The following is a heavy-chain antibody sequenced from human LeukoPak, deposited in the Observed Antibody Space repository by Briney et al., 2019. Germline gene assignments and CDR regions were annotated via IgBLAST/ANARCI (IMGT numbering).Heavy chain of an antibody. CDR3: AIGSNVQQRLDSFDF. CDR1: VFTFNTYN. V-gene: IGHV3-21*01. Sequence: GGSLRLSCAASVFTFNTYNMNWVRQAPGKRLEWVSSTSSGSTYIYYAVSVKGRFTISRDNAKNSLYLQMNSLRAEDTAVYYCAIGSNVQQRLDSFDFWGQGTLVTVSS. D-gene: IGHD6-25*01. J-gene: IGHJ4*02. CDR2: TSSGSTYI.